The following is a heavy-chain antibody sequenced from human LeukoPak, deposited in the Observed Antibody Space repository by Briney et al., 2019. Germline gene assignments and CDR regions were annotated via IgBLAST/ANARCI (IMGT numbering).Heavy chain of an antibody. V-gene: IGHV4-61*02. J-gene: IGHJ4*02. D-gene: IGHD6-19*01. CDR3: AREGVAGTA. Sequence: SETLSLTCTVSGGSISSGSYYWSWIRQPAGKGLEWIGRIYTSGSTNYNPSLKSRVTISVDTSKNQFSLKLSSVTAADTAVYYYAREGVAGTAWGQGTLVTVSS. CDR2: IYTSGST. CDR1: GGSISSGSYY.